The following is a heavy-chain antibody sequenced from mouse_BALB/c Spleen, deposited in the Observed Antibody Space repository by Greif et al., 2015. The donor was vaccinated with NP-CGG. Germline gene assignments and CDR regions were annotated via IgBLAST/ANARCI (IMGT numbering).Heavy chain of an antibody. J-gene: IGHJ3*01. CDR2: ISSGSSTI. V-gene: IGHV5-17*02. Sequence: EVMLVESGGGLVQPGGSWKLSCAASGFTFSSFGMHWVRQAPEKGLEWVAYISSGSSTIYYADTVKGRFTISRDNPKNTLFLQMTSLRSEDTAMYYCARPYYYGSQAWFAYWGQGTLVTVSA. CDR1: GFTFSSFG. D-gene: IGHD1-1*01. CDR3: ARPYYYGSQAWFAY.